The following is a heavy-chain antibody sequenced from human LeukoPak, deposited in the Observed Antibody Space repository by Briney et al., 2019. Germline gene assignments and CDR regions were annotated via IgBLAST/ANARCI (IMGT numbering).Heavy chain of an antibody. CDR2: INPNSGGT. CDR3: AXXXXXXXXXXEDAFDI. CDR1: XTFTGXX. J-gene: IGHJ3*02. Sequence: XTFTGXXMHWVRQAPGQGLEWXGWINPNSGGTNYXQKFQGRVTMTRDTSXSTAYMELSRLRSDDTAVYYCAXXXXXXXXXXEDAFDIWGQGTMVTVSS. V-gene: IGHV1-2*02.